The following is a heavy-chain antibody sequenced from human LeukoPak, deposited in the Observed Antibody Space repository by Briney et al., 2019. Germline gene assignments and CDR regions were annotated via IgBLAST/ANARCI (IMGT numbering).Heavy chain of an antibody. CDR2: ISGDGSTT. D-gene: IGHD3-10*01. CDR3: AKDRTYYGSGRTFQK. CDR1: GFVLNDYA. V-gene: IGHV3-43*02. J-gene: IGHJ1*01. Sequence: GGSLRLSCAASGFVLNDYAMHWVRQVPGKGLEAPGKGLEWVSVISGDGSTTYYADSVKGRFTISRDNNKKSLYLQMHSLRTEDTALYYCAKDRTYYGSGRTFQKWGQGTLVTVSS.